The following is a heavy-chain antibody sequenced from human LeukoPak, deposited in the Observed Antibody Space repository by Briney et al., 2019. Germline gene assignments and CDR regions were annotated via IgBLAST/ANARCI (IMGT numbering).Heavy chain of an antibody. CDR3: ARDHQTYYYDSSGPYAFDI. CDR2: INHSGST. Sequence: PSETQTLTCAVYGGSFSGYYWSWIRQPPGKGLEWIGEINHSGSTNYNPSLKSRVTISVDTSKNQFSLKLSSVTAADKAVYYCARDHQTYYYDSSGPYAFDIWGQGTRVTVSS. CDR1: GGSFSGYY. V-gene: IGHV4-34*01. D-gene: IGHD3-22*01. J-gene: IGHJ3*02.